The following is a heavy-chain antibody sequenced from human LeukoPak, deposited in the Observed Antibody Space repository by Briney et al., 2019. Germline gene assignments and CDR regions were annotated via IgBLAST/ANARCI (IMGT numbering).Heavy chain of an antibody. CDR3: ARAKIVVVPAAMVFGFDY. CDR2: ISDYNGYT. D-gene: IGHD2-2*01. CDR1: GYTFSIYS. Sequence: ASVKVSCKASGYTFSIYSIAWVRQAPGQGLEWMGWISDYNGYTNYAQSLQGRVTMTTDTSTSTAYMELRSLRADDTAVYYCARAKIVVVPAAMVFGFDYWGPGTLITVSS. V-gene: IGHV1-18*01. J-gene: IGHJ4*02.